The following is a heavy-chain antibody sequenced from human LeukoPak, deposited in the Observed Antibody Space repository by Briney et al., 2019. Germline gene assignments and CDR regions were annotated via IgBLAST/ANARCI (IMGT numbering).Heavy chain of an antibody. J-gene: IGHJ5*02. CDR3: AKDVYSSSATNWFDP. Sequence: GGSLRLSCAASGFTFSSYAMSWVRQAPGKGLEWVSAISGSGGSTYYADSVKGRFTISRDNSKNTLYPQMNSLRAEDTAVYYCAKDVYSSSATNWFDPWGQGTLVTVSS. CDR2: ISGSGGST. CDR1: GFTFSSYA. V-gene: IGHV3-23*01. D-gene: IGHD6-13*01.